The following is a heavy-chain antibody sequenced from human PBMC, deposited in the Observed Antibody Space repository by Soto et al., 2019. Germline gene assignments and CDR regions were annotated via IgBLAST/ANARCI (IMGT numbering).Heavy chain of an antibody. D-gene: IGHD2-15*01. Sequence: SVKVSSKASGRNFSSSAISWVRQAPGQELEWMGGLIPIFGTANYAQKFQGRVTITADESTSTAYMWLSVLISGDTAVYYCARGGGYCSGGRCYSSGYWGQGALVTVSS. CDR2: LIPIFGTA. J-gene: IGHJ4*02. V-gene: IGHV1-69*13. CDR1: GRNFSSSA. CDR3: ARGGGYCSGGRCYSSGY.